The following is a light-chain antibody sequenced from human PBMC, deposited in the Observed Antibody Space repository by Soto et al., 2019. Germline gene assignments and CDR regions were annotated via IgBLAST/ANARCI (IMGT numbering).Light chain of an antibody. CDR3: QQYDIASG. CDR1: QSVSTN. V-gene: IGKV3-15*01. CDR2: GAS. J-gene: IGKJ4*01. Sequence: EIVMTQSPVTLSVSPGERATLSCRASQSVSTNLAWYQQKPGQAPRLLIYGASARATGIPARFSGSGSGPEFTLTISSLQSEDFAVYYCQQYDIASGFGGGTRV.